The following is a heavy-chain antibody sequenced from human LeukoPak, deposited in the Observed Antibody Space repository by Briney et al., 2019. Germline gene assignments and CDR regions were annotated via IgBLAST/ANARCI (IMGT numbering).Heavy chain of an antibody. V-gene: IGHV4-4*09. D-gene: IGHD2/OR15-2a*01. Sequence: SETLSLTCTVSGGSISGYYCSWIRQPPGKGLEWIGHFHTSGSTNYNPSLKTRVTISVDTSKNQFSLGLSSVTAADTAVYYCARLSTTEVVNAFDIWGQGAMVTVSS. CDR1: GGSISGYY. CDR3: ARLSTTEVVNAFDI. CDR2: FHTSGST. J-gene: IGHJ3*02.